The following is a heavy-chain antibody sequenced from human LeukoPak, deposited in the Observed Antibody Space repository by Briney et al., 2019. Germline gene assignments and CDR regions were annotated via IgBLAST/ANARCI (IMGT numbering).Heavy chain of an antibody. D-gene: IGHD3-9*01. CDR2: INHSGST. CDR1: GYSISSGYY. CDR3: ARDYVLRYFDWLPLQRGYFDY. V-gene: IGHV4-38-2*02. J-gene: IGHJ4*02. Sequence: SETLSLTCAVSGYSISSGYYWGWIRQPPGKGLEWIGEINHSGSTNYNPSLKSRVTISVDTSKNQFSLKLSSVTAADTAVYYCARDYVLRYFDWLPLQRGYFDYWGQGTLVTASS.